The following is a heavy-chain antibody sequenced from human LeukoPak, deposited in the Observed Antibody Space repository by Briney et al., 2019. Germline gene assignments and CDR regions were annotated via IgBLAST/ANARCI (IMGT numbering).Heavy chain of an antibody. CDR2: MYHSGGT. CDR1: DYSISSGYY. D-gene: IGHD5/OR15-5a*01. V-gene: IGHV4-38-2*02. J-gene: IGHJ4*02. Sequence: SETLSLTCSVSDYSISSGYYWGWIRQPPGKGLEWIGSMYHSGGTYHNPALKSRVTISVDTSKNQFSLKLSSVTAADTAVYYCAGQYTVYDPFDQWGQGTLVTVSS. CDR3: AGQYTVYDPFDQ.